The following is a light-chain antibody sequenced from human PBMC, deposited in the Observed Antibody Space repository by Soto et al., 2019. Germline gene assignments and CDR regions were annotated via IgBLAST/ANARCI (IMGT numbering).Light chain of an antibody. J-gene: IGKJ1*01. V-gene: IGKV1-5*03. CDR2: EVS. CDR3: QHYSGDRAT. Sequence: DILLTQSPSTLSASVGDRVTISCRASQSIKKWLAWYQHKPGTAPNLLIYEVSTLHSGVPSRFSGSGSGTEFTLTISSLRPDAFATYYCQHYSGDRATFGQGIKVEI. CDR1: QSIKKW.